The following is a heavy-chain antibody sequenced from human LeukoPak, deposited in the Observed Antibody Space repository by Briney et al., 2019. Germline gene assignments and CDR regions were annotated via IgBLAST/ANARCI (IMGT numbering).Heavy chain of an antibody. CDR3: GRGGRYYYDSSGYY. Sequence: PSETLSLTCTVSGGSISSYYWSWIRQPPGKGLEWIGYIYFSGSTHYTPSLKSRVTISVDTSKNQFSLKMSSVTAADTAVYYCGRGGRYYYDSSGYYWGQGTLVTVSS. V-gene: IGHV4-59*01. CDR2: IYFSGST. D-gene: IGHD3-22*01. J-gene: IGHJ4*02. CDR1: GGSISSYY.